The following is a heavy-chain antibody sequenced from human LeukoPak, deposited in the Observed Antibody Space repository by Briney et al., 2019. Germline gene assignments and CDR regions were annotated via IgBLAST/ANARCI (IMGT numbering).Heavy chain of an antibody. CDR1: GFTFSSYA. D-gene: IGHD3-9*01. Sequence: GGSLRLSCAASGFTFSSYAMSWVRQAPGKGLEWVSAISGSGGSTYYADSVKGRFTISRDNSKNTLYLQMNSLRAEDTAVYYCAKTYYDILTGHLSYMDVWGKGTTVTVSS. CDR3: AKTYYDILTGHLSYMDV. J-gene: IGHJ6*03. CDR2: ISGSGGST. V-gene: IGHV3-23*01.